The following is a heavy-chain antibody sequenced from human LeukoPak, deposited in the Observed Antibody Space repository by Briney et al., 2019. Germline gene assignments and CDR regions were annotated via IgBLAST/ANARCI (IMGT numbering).Heavy chain of an antibody. CDR3: ASYGSGSYTYIDY. CDR2: ISSSGGDA. Sequence: PGGSLRLSCVASGFTFSSYSMNWVRQAPGKGLEWVSAISSSGGDAYYADSVKGRFTISRDNSKNTLYLQMNSLRAEDTAVYYCASYGSGSYTYIDYWGQGTLVTVSS. D-gene: IGHD3-10*01. CDR1: GFTFSSYS. V-gene: IGHV3-23*01. J-gene: IGHJ4*02.